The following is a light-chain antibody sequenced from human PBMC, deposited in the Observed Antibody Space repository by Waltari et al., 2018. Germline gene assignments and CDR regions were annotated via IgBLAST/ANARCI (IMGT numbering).Light chain of an antibody. J-gene: IGKJ5*01. Sequence: DIQMTQSPSSLSASVGDRVTITCRASQSISNYLSWYQQKPGEAPKLLIYVASSLQSGVPPRFSDSGSGTDFTLTISSLQPEDFATYYCQQSDSPPITFGQGTRLEIK. V-gene: IGKV1-39*01. CDR2: VAS. CDR3: QQSDSPPIT. CDR1: QSISNY.